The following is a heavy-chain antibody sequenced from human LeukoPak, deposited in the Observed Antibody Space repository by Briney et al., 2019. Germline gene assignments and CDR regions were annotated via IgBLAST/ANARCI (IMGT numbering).Heavy chain of an antibody. D-gene: IGHD5-24*01. CDR3: ARHDKGGDGYKTPYYYYGMDV. J-gene: IGHJ6*02. CDR2: IYHSGST. CDR1: GGSISSGGYS. Sequence: SETLSLTCAVSGGSISSGGYSWSWIRQPPGKGLEWIGYIYHSGSTYYNPSLKSRVTISVDRSKNQFSLKLSSVTAADTAVYYCARHDKGGDGYKTPYYYYGMDVWGQGTTVTVSS. V-gene: IGHV4-30-2*01.